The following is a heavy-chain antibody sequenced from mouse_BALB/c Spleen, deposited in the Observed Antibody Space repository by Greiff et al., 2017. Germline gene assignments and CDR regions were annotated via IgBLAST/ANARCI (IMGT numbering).Heavy chain of an antibody. CDR2: INPYNGDT. Sequence: EVQLVESGPELVKPGASVKISCKASGYSFTGYFMNWVKQSHGKSLEWIGRINPYNGDTFYNQKFKGKATLTVDKSSSTAHMELLSLTSEDSAVYYCGRRHDGYYDAMDYWGQGTSVTVSS. CDR3: GRRHDGYYDAMDY. V-gene: IGHV1-37*01. D-gene: IGHD2-3*01. CDR1: GYSFTGYF. J-gene: IGHJ4*01.